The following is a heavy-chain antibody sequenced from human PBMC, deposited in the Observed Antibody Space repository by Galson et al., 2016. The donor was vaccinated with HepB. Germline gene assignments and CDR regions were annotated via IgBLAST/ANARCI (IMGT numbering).Heavy chain of an antibody. D-gene: IGHD5-12*01. Sequence: SETLSLTCTVTGASISDSSWSWIRQPPGRGLEWIGYVLYTGSTDTNPSPKSQAPTSVDTSKNQFSLRLSSVTAADTATYYCARQKFTGYEGKDAFDIWSRGTMVTVSP. CDR3: ARQKFTGYEGKDAFDI. J-gene: IGHJ3*02. CDR2: VLYTGST. CDR1: GASISDSS. V-gene: IGHV4-59*01.